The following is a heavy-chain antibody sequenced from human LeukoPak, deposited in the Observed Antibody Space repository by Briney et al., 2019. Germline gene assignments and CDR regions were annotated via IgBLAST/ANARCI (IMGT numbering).Heavy chain of an antibody. CDR3: ARAGRATVTRYYFDY. Sequence: ASVKVSCKASGGTFSSYAISWVRQAPGQGLEWMGGIIPIFGTANYAQKFQGRVTITTDESTSTAYMELSSLRSDDTAVYYCARAGRATVTRYYFDYWGQGTLVTVSS. CDR2: IIPIFGTA. D-gene: IGHD4-11*01. CDR1: GGTFSSYA. V-gene: IGHV1-69*05. J-gene: IGHJ4*02.